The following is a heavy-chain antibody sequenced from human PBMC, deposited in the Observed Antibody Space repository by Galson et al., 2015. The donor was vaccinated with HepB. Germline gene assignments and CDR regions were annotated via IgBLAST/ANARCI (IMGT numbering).Heavy chain of an antibody. CDR1: GFTFSSYG. CDR2: IWYDGSNK. D-gene: IGHD6-13*01. J-gene: IGHJ5*02. Sequence: SLRLSCAASGFTFSSYGMHWVRQAPGKGLEWVAVIWYDGSNKYYADSVKGRFTISRDNSKNTLYLQMNSLRAEDTAVYYCARERRAGGGFDPWGQGTLVTVSS. V-gene: IGHV3-33*01. CDR3: ARERRAGGGFDP.